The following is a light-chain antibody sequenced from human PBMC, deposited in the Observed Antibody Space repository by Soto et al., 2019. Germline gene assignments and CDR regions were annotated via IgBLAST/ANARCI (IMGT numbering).Light chain of an antibody. J-gene: IGLJ2*01. CDR1: SSDVGGYNY. CDR2: DVS. V-gene: IGLV2-14*01. Sequence: QSALTQPASVSGSPGQSITISCTGTSSDVGGYNYVSWYQQHAGQAPKLMIYDVSNRPSGVSNRFSGSKSGNTASLTISGLQAEDEADYYCSSYTSSSSVVFGGGTKLTVL. CDR3: SSYTSSSSVV.